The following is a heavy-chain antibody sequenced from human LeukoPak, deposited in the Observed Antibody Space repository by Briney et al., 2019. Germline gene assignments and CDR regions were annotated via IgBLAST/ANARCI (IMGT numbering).Heavy chain of an antibody. CDR2: INNYGGSR. CDR1: GFTLSRYA. V-gene: IGHV3-23*01. Sequence: GGSLRLSCAASGFTLSRYAMNWVRQVPGKGLEWVSSINNYGGSRNYADSVKGRFTISRDNSKNTLYLQVNSLRVEDTALYYCAKAVTGAEKDLDYWGRGTLVTVSS. CDR3: AKAVTGAEKDLDY. J-gene: IGHJ4*02. D-gene: IGHD6-19*01.